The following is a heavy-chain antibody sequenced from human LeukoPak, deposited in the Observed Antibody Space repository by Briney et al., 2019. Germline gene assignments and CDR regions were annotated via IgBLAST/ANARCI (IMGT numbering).Heavy chain of an antibody. CDR1: GYSISSGDY. CDR3: ARAAITMIVVVKFDY. J-gene: IGHJ4*02. Sequence: SETLSLTCTVSGYSISSGDYWGWIRQPPGKGLEWIGSIYHSGSTYYNPSLKSRVSISVDTSKNQFSLKQSSVTAADTAVYYCARAAITMIVVVKFDYWGQGTLVTVSS. CDR2: IYHSGST. D-gene: IGHD3-22*01. V-gene: IGHV4-38-2*02.